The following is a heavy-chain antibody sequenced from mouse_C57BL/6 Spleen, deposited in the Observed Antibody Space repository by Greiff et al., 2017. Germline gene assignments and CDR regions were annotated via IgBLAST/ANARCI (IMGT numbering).Heavy chain of an antibody. CDR2: INPNNGGT. D-gene: IGHD2-1*01. J-gene: IGHJ3*01. V-gene: IGHV1-18*01. Sequence: VQLQQSGPELVKPGASVKIPCKASGYTFTDYNMDWVKQSHGKSLEWIGDINPNNGGTIYNQKFKGKATLTVDKSSSTAYMELRSLTSEDTAVYYCARVDYGNYEGFAYWGQGTLVTVSA. CDR3: ARVDYGNYEGFAY. CDR1: GYTFTDYN.